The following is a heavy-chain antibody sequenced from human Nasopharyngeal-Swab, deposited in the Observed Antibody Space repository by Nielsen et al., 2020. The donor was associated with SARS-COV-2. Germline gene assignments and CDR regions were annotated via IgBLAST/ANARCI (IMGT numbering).Heavy chain of an antibody. CDR2: IYYSGST. V-gene: IGHV4-39*01. CDR3: ARLGYGDSNWFDP. J-gene: IGHJ5*02. Sequence: WIRQRPGKGLEWIGSIYYSGSTYYNPSLKSRVTISVDTSKNQFFLKLSSVTAADTAVYYCARLGYGDSNWFDPWGQGTLVTVSS. D-gene: IGHD4-17*01.